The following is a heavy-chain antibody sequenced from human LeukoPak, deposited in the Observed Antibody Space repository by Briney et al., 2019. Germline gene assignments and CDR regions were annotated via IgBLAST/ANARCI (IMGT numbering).Heavy chain of an antibody. CDR2: INHSGST. J-gene: IGHJ5*02. Sequence: PSETLSLTCTVSGGSISSSSYYWGWIRQPPGKGLEWIGEINHSGSTNYNPSLKSRVTISVDTSKNQFSLKLSSVTAADTAVYYCARKFSYVWFDPWGQGTLVTVSS. CDR1: GGSISSSSYY. V-gene: IGHV4-39*07. D-gene: IGHD3-16*01. CDR3: ARKFSYVWFDP.